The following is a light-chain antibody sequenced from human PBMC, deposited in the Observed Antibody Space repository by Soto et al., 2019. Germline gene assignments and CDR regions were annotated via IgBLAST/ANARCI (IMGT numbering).Light chain of an antibody. CDR1: SSNIGAGYD. CDR2: GNN. Sequence: QSVLTQPPSVSGAPGQRVTISCTGSSSNIGAGYDVHWYQQLPGTAPKLLMYGNNNPPSGVPDRFSGSKSGTSASLAITGLQAEDEADYYCQSYDSSLSGSVFGGGTKLTVL. V-gene: IGLV1-40*01. J-gene: IGLJ2*01. CDR3: QSYDSSLSGSV.